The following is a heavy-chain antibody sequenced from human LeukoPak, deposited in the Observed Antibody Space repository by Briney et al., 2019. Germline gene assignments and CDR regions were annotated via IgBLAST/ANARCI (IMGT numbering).Heavy chain of an antibody. D-gene: IGHD6-13*01. CDR2: IYTSGST. CDR3: ARDGGGGEEQQLVQDAFDI. CDR1: GGSISSYY. J-gene: IGHJ3*02. Sequence: PSETLSLTCTVSGGSISSYYWSWIRQPAGKGLEWIGRIYTSGSTNYNPSLKSRVTMSVDTSKNQSSLKLSSVTAADTAVYYCARDGGGGEEQQLVQDAFDIWGQGTMVTVSS. V-gene: IGHV4-4*07.